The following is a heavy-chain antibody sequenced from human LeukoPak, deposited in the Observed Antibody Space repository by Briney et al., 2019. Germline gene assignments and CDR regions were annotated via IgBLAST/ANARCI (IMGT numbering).Heavy chain of an antibody. CDR2: ISSTSIYT. CDR1: GFTFSDYY. CDR3: ARGRRIAMVRGNWFDP. Sequence: GGSLRLSCAASGFTFSDYYTNWIRPAPGEGLEWVSYISSTSIYTDYTDSVKGRFTLSRDNAKNSLYLQMNSLRAEDTAVYYCARGRRIAMVRGNWFDPWGQGTLVTVPS. V-gene: IGHV3-11*06. J-gene: IGHJ5*02. D-gene: IGHD3-10*01.